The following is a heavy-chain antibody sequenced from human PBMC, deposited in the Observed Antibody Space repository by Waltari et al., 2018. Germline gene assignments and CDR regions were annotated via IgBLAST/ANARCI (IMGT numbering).Heavy chain of an antibody. CDR3: ASHYYYGSGSYYSAPPFDY. V-gene: IGHV4-30-4*08. D-gene: IGHD3-10*01. CDR2: IYYSGST. J-gene: IGHJ4*02. Sequence: QVQLQESGPGLVKPSQTLSLTCTVSGGPISSGDYYWSWIRQPPGTGLEWIGYIYYSGSTYYNPSLKSRVTISVDTSKNQFSLKLSSVTAADTAVYYCASHYYYGSGSYYSAPPFDYWGQGTLVTVSS. CDR1: GGPISSGDYY.